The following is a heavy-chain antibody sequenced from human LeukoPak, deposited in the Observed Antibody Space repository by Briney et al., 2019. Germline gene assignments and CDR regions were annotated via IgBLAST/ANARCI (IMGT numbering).Heavy chain of an antibody. CDR1: GFTFSSYS. Sequence: GGSLRHSCAASGFTFSSYSMNWVRQAPGKGLEWVSSISSSSSYIYYADSVKGRFTISRDNAKNSLYLQMNSLRAEDTAVYYCARRTDTAMVIDYWGQGTLVTVSS. CDR2: ISSSSSYI. D-gene: IGHD5-18*01. V-gene: IGHV3-21*01. J-gene: IGHJ4*02. CDR3: ARRTDTAMVIDY.